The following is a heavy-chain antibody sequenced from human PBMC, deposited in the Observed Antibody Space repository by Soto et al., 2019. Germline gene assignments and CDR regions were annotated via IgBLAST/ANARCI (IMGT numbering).Heavy chain of an antibody. CDR2: ISYDGNNK. Sequence: GGSLRLSCAASGFTFSSYGMHWVRQAPGKGLEWVAAISYDGNNKDYADSVKGRFTISREKSKNTLYLQMNSLRAEDTAVYYCAKDSRFDSGHDYYYYYYGMDVWGQGTTVTVSS. CDR1: GFTFSSYG. CDR3: AKDSRFDSGHDYYYYYYGMDV. V-gene: IGHV3-30*18. D-gene: IGHD5-12*01. J-gene: IGHJ6*02.